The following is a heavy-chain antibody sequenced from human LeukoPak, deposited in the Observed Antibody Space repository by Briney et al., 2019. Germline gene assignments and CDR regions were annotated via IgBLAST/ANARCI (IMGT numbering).Heavy chain of an antibody. D-gene: IGHD2-15*01. CDR2: INHSGST. CDR3: ARGRIRYCSGGSCYAGVHWYFDL. V-gene: IGHV4-34*01. Sequence: SETLSLTCAVYGGSFSGYYWSWIRQPPGKGLEWIGEINHSGSTNYNPSLKGRVTISVDTSKNQFSLKLSSVTAADTAVYYCARGRIRYCSGGSCYAGVHWYFDLWGRGTLVTVSS. J-gene: IGHJ2*01. CDR1: GGSFSGYY.